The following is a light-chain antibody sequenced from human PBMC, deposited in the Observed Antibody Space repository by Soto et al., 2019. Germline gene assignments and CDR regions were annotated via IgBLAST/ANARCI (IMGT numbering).Light chain of an antibody. J-gene: IGLJ1*01. Sequence: QSVLTQPPSVSGAPGQRVTISCTGSSXNIGAGYDVHWYQQLPGTAPKLLTYGNSNRPSGVPDRFSGSKSGTSASLAITGLQAEDEADYYCQSYDRSLSGSGVFGTGTKVTVL. V-gene: IGLV1-40*01. CDR2: GNS. CDR1: SXNIGAGYD. CDR3: QSYDRSLSGSGV.